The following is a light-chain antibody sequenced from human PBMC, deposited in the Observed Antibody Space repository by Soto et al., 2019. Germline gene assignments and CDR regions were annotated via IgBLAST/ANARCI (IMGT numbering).Light chain of an antibody. CDR2: GAS. J-gene: IGKJ4*01. V-gene: IGKV3-20*01. Sequence: VFPHSPATPSLSPGKRATLSCKTSHSVSSSYLAWYQPKPGQAPRLLIYGASSRATGIPDRFSGSGSGTDFTLTISRLEPDVFAGYCYQRDVNSFRISCAGGTEAESK. CDR1: HSVSSSY. CDR3: QRDVNSFRIS.